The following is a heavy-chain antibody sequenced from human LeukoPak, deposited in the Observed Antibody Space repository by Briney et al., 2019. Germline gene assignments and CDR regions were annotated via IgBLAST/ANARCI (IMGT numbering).Heavy chain of an antibody. V-gene: IGHV3-53*01. Sequence: PGGSLRLSCAASGFSVSNNFMSWVRQAPGKGLEWVSVIYAGGITYYAESVKGRFPITRDISKNTVSLQMNSLRAEDTAVYYCAKSDGPYYDFWSGYLNSPGDYFDYWGQGTLVTVSS. J-gene: IGHJ4*02. CDR3: AKSDGPYYDFWSGYLNSPGDYFDY. D-gene: IGHD3-3*01. CDR2: IYAGGIT. CDR1: GFSVSNNF.